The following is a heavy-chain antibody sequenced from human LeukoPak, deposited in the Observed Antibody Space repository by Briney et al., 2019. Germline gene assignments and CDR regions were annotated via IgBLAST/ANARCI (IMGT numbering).Heavy chain of an antibody. CDR3: AREGSHLDAFDI. V-gene: IGHV3-21*01. J-gene: IGHJ3*02. D-gene: IGHD3-10*01. CDR1: GFTFNTYH. CDR2: ISSDSTYI. Sequence: PGGSLRLSCAASGFTFNTYHMNWVRQAPGKGLEWVSYISSDSTYINYAESLKGQFTVSRDNTNNSLSLQLNGLRGDDTALYYCAREGSHLDAFDIWGQGTMVTVSS.